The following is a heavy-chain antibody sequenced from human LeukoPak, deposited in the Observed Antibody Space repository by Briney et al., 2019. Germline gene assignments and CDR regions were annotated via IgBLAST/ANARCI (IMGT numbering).Heavy chain of an antibody. J-gene: IGHJ4*02. CDR3: ARNYAYNHFDY. V-gene: IGHV3-7*01. CDR1: GFTFSSSW. CDR2: MNSDGGQK. D-gene: IGHD5-24*01. Sequence: GGSLRLSCAVSGFTFSSSWMTWVRQAPGKGLEGVATMNSDGGQKSYVASVKGRFTISRDNAKNSLYLQMNSLRAEDTAVYYCARNYAYNHFDYWGQGTLVTVSS.